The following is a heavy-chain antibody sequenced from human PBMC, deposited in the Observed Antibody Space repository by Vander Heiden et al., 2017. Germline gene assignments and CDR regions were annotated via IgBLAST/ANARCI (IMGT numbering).Heavy chain of an antibody. V-gene: IGHV1-46*01. CDR1: GYTFTSYY. Sequence: QVQLVQSGAEVKKPGASVKVSCKASGYTFTSYYMHWVRQAPGQGLEWMGIINPSGGSTSYAQKFQGRVTMTRDTSTSTVYMEMSSLRSEETAVYYCARDLYDDDSSGYYPGAYWGQGTLVTVYS. CDR3: ARDLYDDDSSGYYPGAY. CDR2: INPSGGST. D-gene: IGHD3-22*01. J-gene: IGHJ4*02.